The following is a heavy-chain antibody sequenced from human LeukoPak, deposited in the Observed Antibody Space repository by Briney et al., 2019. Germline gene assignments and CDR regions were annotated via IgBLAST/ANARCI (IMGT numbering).Heavy chain of an antibody. J-gene: IGHJ5*02. D-gene: IGHD1-26*01. V-gene: IGHV3-30*02. Sequence: SCKASGGTFSSYAISWVRQAPGKGLEWVAFIRYDGSNKYYADSVKGRFTISRDNSKDTLYLQMNSLRAEDTAVYYCAKDKGVVGADNWFDPWGQGTLVTVSS. CDR1: GGTFSSYA. CDR3: AKDKGVVGADNWFDP. CDR2: IRYDGSNK.